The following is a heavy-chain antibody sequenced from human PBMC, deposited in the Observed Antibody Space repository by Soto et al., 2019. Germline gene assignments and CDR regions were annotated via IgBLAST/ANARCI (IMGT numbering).Heavy chain of an antibody. CDR1: GFPFSGYW. CDR3: ARGIAAAGTEGSWFDP. D-gene: IGHD6-13*01. J-gene: IGHJ5*02. CDR2: MNSGGTTI. Sequence: GGSLRLSCAASGFPFSGYWMHWVRQAPGKGLVWVSRMNSGGTTINYADSVKGRFTISRDNAENTLYLQMNSLRADDTAVYYCARGIAAAGTEGSWFDPWGQGTLVTVSS. V-gene: IGHV3-74*01.